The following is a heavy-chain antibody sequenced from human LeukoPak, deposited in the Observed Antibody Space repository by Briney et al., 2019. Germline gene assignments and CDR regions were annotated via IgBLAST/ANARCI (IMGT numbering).Heavy chain of an antibody. Sequence: SETLSLTCTVSGGSISSYYWSWIRQPPGKGLEWIGEINHSGSTNYNPSLKSRVTMSVDTSKNQFSLKLSSVTAADTALYYCARGLRLGELSLSPYFYYWGQGTLVTVSS. CDR3: ARGLRLGELSLSPYFYY. D-gene: IGHD3-16*02. CDR1: GGSISSYY. V-gene: IGHV4-34*01. CDR2: INHSGST. J-gene: IGHJ4*02.